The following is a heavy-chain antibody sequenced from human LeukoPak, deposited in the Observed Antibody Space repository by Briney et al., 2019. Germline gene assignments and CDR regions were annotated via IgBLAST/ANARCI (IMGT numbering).Heavy chain of an antibody. D-gene: IGHD6-13*01. CDR1: GGSFSGYY. CDR3: ARLRIAAAGGSYYYYGMDV. J-gene: IGHJ6*02. CDR2: INHSGGT. V-gene: IGHV4-34*01. Sequence: SETLSLTCAVYGGSFSGYYWSWIRQPPGKGLEWIGEINHSGGTNYNPSLKSRVTISVDTSKNQFSLKLSSVTAADTAVYYCARLRIAAAGGSYYYYGMDVWGQGTTVTVSS.